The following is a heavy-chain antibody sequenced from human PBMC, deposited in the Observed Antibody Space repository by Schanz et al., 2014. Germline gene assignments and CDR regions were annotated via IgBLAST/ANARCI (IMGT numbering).Heavy chain of an antibody. Sequence: EVQLVESGGGVVRPGGSLRLSCAASGFTFENYALTWVRQVPGKGLEWVSSINTGGDSTYYADSVKGRFTISRDNSRDTVYLQMNSLRADDTAVYFCAKIERNEDWGQGTLVTVSS. J-gene: IGHJ4*02. V-gene: IGHV3-23*04. CDR2: INTGGDST. D-gene: IGHD1-1*01. CDR1: GFTFENYA. CDR3: AKIERNED.